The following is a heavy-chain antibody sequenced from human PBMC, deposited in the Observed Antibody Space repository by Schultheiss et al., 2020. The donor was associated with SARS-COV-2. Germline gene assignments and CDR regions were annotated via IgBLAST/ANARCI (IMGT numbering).Heavy chain of an antibody. D-gene: IGHD3-3*01. V-gene: IGHV4-59*01. CDR1: GGSISSYY. CDR2: IYYSGST. Sequence: SQTLSLTCTVSGGSISSYYWSWIRQPPGKGLEWIGYIYYSGSTNYNPSLKSRVTISVDTSKNQFSLKLSSVTAADTAVYYCARDQATKYYDFWSGGTYGMDVWGQGTTVTVSS. CDR3: ARDQATKYYDFWSGGTYGMDV. J-gene: IGHJ6*02.